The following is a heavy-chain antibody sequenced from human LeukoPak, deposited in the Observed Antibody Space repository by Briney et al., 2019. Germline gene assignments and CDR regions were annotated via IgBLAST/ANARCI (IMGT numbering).Heavy chain of an antibody. V-gene: IGHV3-20*04. D-gene: IGHD3-22*01. CDR3: ARPTTYYYDSSGYPFDY. CDR1: GFTFDDYG. Sequence: PGGSLRLSCAASGFTFDDYGMSWVRQAPGKGLEWVSGINWNGGSTGYADSVKGRFTISRDNAKNSLYLQMNSQRAEDTALYYCARPTTYYYDSSGYPFDYWGQGTLVTVSS. J-gene: IGHJ4*02. CDR2: INWNGGST.